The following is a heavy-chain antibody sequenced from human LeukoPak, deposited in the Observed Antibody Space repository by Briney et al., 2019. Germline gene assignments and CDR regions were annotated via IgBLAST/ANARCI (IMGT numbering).Heavy chain of an antibody. Sequence: ASEKVSCKASGGTFSSYAISWVRQAPGQGLEWMGWISAYNGNTNYAQKLQGRVTMTTDTSTSTAYMELRSLRSDDTAVYYCARAGARPSFDYWGQGTLVTVSS. V-gene: IGHV1-18*01. CDR3: ARAGARPSFDY. J-gene: IGHJ4*02. CDR1: GGTFSSYA. CDR2: ISAYNGNT. D-gene: IGHD3-10*01.